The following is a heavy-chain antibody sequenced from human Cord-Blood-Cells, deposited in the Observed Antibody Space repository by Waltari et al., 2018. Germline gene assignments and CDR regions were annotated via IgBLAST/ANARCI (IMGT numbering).Heavy chain of an antibody. V-gene: IGHV4-34*01. D-gene: IGHD6-19*01. CDR1: GGSFSGYY. J-gene: IGHJ6*02. CDR3: ARGRPNSSGWYGYYYYYGMDV. CDR2: INHSGST. Sequence: QVQLQQWGAGLLKPSETLSLTCAVYGGSFSGYYWSWIRQPPGKGLEWSGEINHSGSTNYKPALKSRVTISVDTSKNQFSLKLSSVTAADTAVYYCARGRPNSSGWYGYYYYYGMDVWGQGTTVTVSS.